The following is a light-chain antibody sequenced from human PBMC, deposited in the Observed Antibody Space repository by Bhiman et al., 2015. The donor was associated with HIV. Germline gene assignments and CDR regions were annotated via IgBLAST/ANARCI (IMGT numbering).Light chain of an antibody. V-gene: IGLV2-14*03. CDR2: DVT. CDR1: SSDVGGYNF. CDR3: SSYTSSSTSYV. Sequence: QSALTQPASVSGSLGQSITISCTGTSSDVGGYNFVSWYQQHPGKAPKLMIYDVTYRPSGVSNRFSGSKFGNTASLTISGLQAEDEADYYCSSYTSSSTSYVFGTGTKVTVL. J-gene: IGLJ1*01.